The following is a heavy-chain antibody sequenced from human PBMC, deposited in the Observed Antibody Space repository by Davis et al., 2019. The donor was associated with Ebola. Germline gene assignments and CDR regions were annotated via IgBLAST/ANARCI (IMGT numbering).Heavy chain of an antibody. Sequence: ASVKVSCKASGYTFTANYMHWVRQAPGQGLEWMGWIHPNNGDTNHAQKFQGRVTMTRDTSISTAYMELSRLRSDDTAVYYCARRINVVQGVIWWFDPWGQGTLVTVSS. CDR2: IHPNNGDT. V-gene: IGHV1-2*02. J-gene: IGHJ5*02. D-gene: IGHD3-10*01. CDR3: ARRINVVQGVIWWFDP. CDR1: GYTFTANY.